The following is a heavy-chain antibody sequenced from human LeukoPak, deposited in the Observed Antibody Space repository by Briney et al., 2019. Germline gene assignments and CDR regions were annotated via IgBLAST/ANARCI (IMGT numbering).Heavy chain of an antibody. V-gene: IGHV3-20*01. D-gene: IGHD3-16*02. CDR2: INWNGGST. CDR1: GFTFDDYG. J-gene: IGHJ4*02. Sequence: GGSLRLSCAASGFTFDDYGMSWVRQAPGKGLEWVSGINWNGGSTGYADSVKGRFTISRDNAKNSLYLQMNSLRAEDTALYHCARGLPRITFGGVIAHHYWGQGTLVTVSS. CDR3: ARGLPRITFGGVIAHHY.